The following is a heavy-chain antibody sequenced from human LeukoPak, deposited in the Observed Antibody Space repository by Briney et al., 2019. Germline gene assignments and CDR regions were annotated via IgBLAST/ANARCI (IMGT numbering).Heavy chain of an antibody. CDR3: ARPLNNYYDSSGCIDY. D-gene: IGHD3-22*01. CDR1: GFTFSDHY. J-gene: IGHJ4*02. Sequence: GGSLRLSCAASGFTFSDHYMDWVRQAPGKGLEWVGRTRNKANSYTTEYAASVKGRFTISRDDSKNSLYLQMNSLKTEDTAVYYCARPLNNYYDSSGCIDYWGQGTLVTVSS. V-gene: IGHV3-72*01. CDR2: TRNKANSYTT.